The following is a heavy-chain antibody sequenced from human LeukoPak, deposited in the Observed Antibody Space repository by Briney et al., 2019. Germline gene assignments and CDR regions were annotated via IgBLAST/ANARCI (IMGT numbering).Heavy chain of an antibody. J-gene: IGHJ5*02. CDR1: GGSISSYY. V-gene: IGHV4-59*01. CDR3: ARVGGDFWSGYSWFDP. Sequence: MTSETLSLTCTVSGGSISSYYWSWIRQPPGKGLEWIGYIYYSGSTNYNPSLKSRVTISVDTSKNQFSLNLSSVTAADTAVYYCARVGGDFWSGYSWFDPWGQGTLVTVSS. D-gene: IGHD3-3*01. CDR2: IYYSGST.